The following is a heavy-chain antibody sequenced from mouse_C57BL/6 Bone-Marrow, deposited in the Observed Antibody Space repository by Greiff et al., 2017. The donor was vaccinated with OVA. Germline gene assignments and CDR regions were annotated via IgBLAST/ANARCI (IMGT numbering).Heavy chain of an antibody. V-gene: IGHV5-12*01. CDR1: GFTFSDYY. CDR2: ISNGGGST. J-gene: IGHJ4*01. CDR3: ARTSFYAMDY. Sequence: EVMLVESGGGLVQPGGSLKLSCAASGFTFSDYYMYWVRQTPEKRLEWVAYISNGGGSTYYPDTVKGRFTISRDNAKNTLYLQMSRLKSEDTAMYYCARTSFYAMDYWGQGTSVTVSS.